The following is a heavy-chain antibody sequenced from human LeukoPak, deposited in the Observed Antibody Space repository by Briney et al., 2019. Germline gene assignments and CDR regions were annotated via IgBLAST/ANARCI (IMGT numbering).Heavy chain of an antibody. CDR1: GFTFSTCC. CDR2: ISGSGDNT. V-gene: IGHV3-23*01. CDR3: ARGDVLRFLEWAHFDY. J-gene: IGHJ4*02. Sequence: GGSLRLSCAASGFTFSTCCMSWVRLAPGKGLEWVSAISGSGDNTYYADSVKGRFTISRDNSKNTLYLQMNSLRAEDTAVYYCARGDVLRFLEWAHFDYWGQGTLVTVSS. D-gene: IGHD3-3*01.